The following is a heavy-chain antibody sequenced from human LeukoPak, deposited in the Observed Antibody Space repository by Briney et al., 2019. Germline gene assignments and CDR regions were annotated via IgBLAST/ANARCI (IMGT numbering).Heavy chain of an antibody. J-gene: IGHJ4*02. CDR1: GFIFNNYT. CDR3: ATPLDYSDSSGYHQGGD. V-gene: IGHV3-7*03. CDR2: IKEDGTKR. D-gene: IGHD3-22*01. Sequence: GGSLRLSCAASGFIFNNYTMSWVRQAPGKGLEWVANIKEDGTKRNYVDSVKGRFTISRDNAKNSLYLQMNSLRAEDTAVYYCATPLDYSDSSGYHQGGDWGQGTLVTVSS.